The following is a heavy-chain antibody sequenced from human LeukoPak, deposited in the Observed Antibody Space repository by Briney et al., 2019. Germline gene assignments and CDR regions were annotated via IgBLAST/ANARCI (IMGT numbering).Heavy chain of an antibody. J-gene: IGHJ5*02. CDR1: GGSISSYY. D-gene: IGHD2-2*01. CDR3: AREGLACSSTSCYGGNWFDP. CDR2: IYTSGST. V-gene: IGHV4-4*07. Sequence: SETLSLTCTVSGGSISSYYWSWIRQPAGKGLEWIGRIYTSGSTNCNPSLKSRVTMSVDTSKNQFSLKLSSVTAADTAVYYCAREGLACSSTSCYGGNWFDPWGLGTLVTVSS.